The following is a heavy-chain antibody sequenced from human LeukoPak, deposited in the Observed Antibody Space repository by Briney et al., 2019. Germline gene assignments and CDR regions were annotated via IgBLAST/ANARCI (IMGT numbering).Heavy chain of an antibody. J-gene: IGHJ4*02. CDR3: ARVPGHCTNGVCPFDY. CDR1: GFTFSSYW. Sequence: PGGSLRLSCAASGFTFSSYWMSWVRQAPGKGLEWVANIKQDGSEKYYVDSVKGRSTISRDNAKNSLYLQMNSLRAEDTAVYYCARVPGHCTNGVCPFDYWGQGTLVTVSS. CDR2: IKQDGSEK. D-gene: IGHD2-8*01. V-gene: IGHV3-7*01.